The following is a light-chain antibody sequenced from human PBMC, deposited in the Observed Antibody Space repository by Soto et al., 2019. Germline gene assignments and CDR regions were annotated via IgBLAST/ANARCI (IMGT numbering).Light chain of an antibody. V-gene: IGKV3-20*01. CDR2: GAS. J-gene: IGKJ4*01. Sequence: EIVLTQSPATLSLSPGERATLSCRASQSISSYSAWYQQKPGQAPRLLIYGASSRATGIPDRFSGSGSGTDFTLTISRLEPEDFAVYYCQQYGSSPLTFGRGTKVDIK. CDR1: QSISSY. CDR3: QQYGSSPLT.